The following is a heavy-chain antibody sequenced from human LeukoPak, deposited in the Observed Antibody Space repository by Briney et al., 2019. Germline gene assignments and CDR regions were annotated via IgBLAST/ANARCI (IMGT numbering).Heavy chain of an antibody. J-gene: IGHJ4*02. CDR2: IYYSGST. CDR3: ARTPIGWELLGGLDY. CDR1: GGSISSSSYY. D-gene: IGHD1-26*01. V-gene: IGHV4-39*07. Sequence: PSETLSLTCTVSGGSISSSSYYWGWIRQPPGKGLEWIGSIYYSGSTYYNPSLKSRVTISVDTSKNQFSLKLSSVTAADTAVYYCARTPIGWELLGGLDYWGQGTLVTVSS.